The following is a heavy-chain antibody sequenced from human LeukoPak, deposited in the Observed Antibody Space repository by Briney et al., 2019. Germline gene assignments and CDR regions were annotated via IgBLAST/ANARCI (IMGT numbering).Heavy chain of an antibody. CDR1: GFTFSSNG. CDR3: ARWGSGRTSDY. V-gene: IGHV3-33*01. J-gene: IGHJ1*01. CDR2: IYYDGNNK. Sequence: GGSLRLSCAASGFTFSSNGMHWVRQAPGKGLEWVAVIYYDGNNKYYADSVKGRFSISRDNSNNMLYLQMNSLRVEDSAMYYCARWGSGRTSDYWGQGTLVTVSS. D-gene: IGHD3-10*01.